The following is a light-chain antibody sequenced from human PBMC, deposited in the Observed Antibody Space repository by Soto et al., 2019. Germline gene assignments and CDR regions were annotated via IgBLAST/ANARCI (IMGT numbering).Light chain of an antibody. CDR1: SSDVGGYKY. J-gene: IGLJ2*01. CDR3: ASFTRSVTVV. CDR2: DVN. V-gene: IGLV2-14*03. Sequence: QSALTQPASVSGSPGQSITISCAGTSSDVGGYKYVSWYQQHPGKVPRLIISDVNKRPSGVSDRFSVSKSGNTASLTISGLQAEDEADYYCASFTRSVTVVFGGGTQLTVL.